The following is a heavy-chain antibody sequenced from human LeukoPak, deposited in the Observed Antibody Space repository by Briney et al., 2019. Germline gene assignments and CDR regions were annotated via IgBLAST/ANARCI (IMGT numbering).Heavy chain of an antibody. V-gene: IGHV1-2*02. D-gene: IGHD1/OR15-1a*01. CDR3: ARVMNREGTNY. J-gene: IGHJ4*02. Sequence: ASVKVSCKASGYTFTGYYMHWVRQAPGQGLEWMGWINPNSGRTKNAQKFKGRVTMTRDTSISTAYMELSRLTSDDSAVYYCARVMNREGTNYWGQGTLATVSS. CDR2: INPNSGRT. CDR1: GYTFTGYY.